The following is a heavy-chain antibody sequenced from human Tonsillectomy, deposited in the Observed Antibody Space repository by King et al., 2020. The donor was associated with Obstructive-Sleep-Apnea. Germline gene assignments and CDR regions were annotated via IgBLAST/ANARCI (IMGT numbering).Heavy chain of an antibody. J-gene: IGHJ4*02. Sequence: VQLVESGGGLVQPGGSLRLSCAASGFTFSNFAMTWVRQAPGKGLEWVSTISGSGGSTYYADSVKGRFTISRDNSKNTLYLQMNSLGVEDTAVYYCAKGSLATGDNWGQGTLVTVSS. CDR3: AKGSLATGDN. D-gene: IGHD5-12*01. V-gene: IGHV3-23*04. CDR1: GFTFSNFA. CDR2: ISGSGGST.